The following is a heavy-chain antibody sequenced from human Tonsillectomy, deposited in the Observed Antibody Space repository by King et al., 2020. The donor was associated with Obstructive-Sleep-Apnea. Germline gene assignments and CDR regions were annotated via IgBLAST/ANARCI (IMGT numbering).Heavy chain of an antibody. V-gene: IGHV4-39*07. CDR1: GDSISSSRYY. Sequence: QVQLQESGPGLVKPSETLSLTCTVSGDSISSSRYYWGWIRQPPGKGLEWIGNIYYRGRPSYNPSLKSRVTISVDTSKNQFSLKPSSVTAADSAVYYCASKPDIVVVVAAEYYFDYWGQGTLVTVSS. CDR3: ASKPDIVVVVAAEYYFDY. D-gene: IGHD2-15*01. J-gene: IGHJ4*02. CDR2: IYYRGRP.